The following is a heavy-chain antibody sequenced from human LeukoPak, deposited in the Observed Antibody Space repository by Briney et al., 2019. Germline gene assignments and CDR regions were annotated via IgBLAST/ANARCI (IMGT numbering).Heavy chain of an antibody. CDR3: ARAPLRFLRPYNWFDP. CDR2: INYSGST. D-gene: IGHD3-3*01. Sequence: SETLSLTCAVYGGSLSGYYWSWIRQPPGKGLEWIGEINYSGSTNYNPSLKSRVTISVDTSKNQFSLKLSSVTAADTAVYYCARAPLRFLRPYNWFDPWGQGTLVTVSS. J-gene: IGHJ5*02. V-gene: IGHV4-34*01. CDR1: GGSLSGYY.